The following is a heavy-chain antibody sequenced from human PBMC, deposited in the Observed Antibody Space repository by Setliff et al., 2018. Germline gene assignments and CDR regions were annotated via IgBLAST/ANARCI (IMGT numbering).Heavy chain of an antibody. CDR1: GGSISSGSYY. V-gene: IGHV4-61*09. CDR2: IYTSGNT. J-gene: IGHJ5*02. CDR3: ARNRLLIAVDQGFDP. D-gene: IGHD6-19*01. Sequence: SETLSLTCTVSGGSISSGSYYWGWIRQPAGKGLEWIGHIYTSGNTDYSPSLKSRVTISVDTSKNQFSLKLSSVTAADTAVYYCARNRLLIAVDQGFDPWGQGTLVTVS.